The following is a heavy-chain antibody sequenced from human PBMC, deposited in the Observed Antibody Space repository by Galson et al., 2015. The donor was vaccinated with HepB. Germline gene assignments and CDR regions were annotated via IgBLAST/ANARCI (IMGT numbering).Heavy chain of an antibody. J-gene: IGHJ4*02. V-gene: IGHV1-3*01. CDR2: INAGNGNT. Sequence: SVKVSCKASGYTFTSYAMHWVRQAPGQRLEWMGWINAGNGNTKYSQKFQGRVTITRDTSASTAYMELSSLRSEDTAVYYCAKPALAYCGGDCLEQYFDYWGQGTLVTVSS. CDR3: AKPALAYCGGDCLEQYFDY. D-gene: IGHD2-21*02. CDR1: GYTFTSYA.